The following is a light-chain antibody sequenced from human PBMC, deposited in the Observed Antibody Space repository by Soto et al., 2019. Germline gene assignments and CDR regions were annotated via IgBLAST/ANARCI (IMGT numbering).Light chain of an antibody. CDR1: NIGSKS. CDR2: YNS. V-gene: IGLV3-21*04. CDR3: QVWDSSSYVV. Sequence: SYELTQPPSVSVAPGETARITCGGTNIGSKSVHWYQHKPGQAPVLVIYYNSDRTSGIPERFSGSNSGNTATLTISRVEAGDEADYYCQVWDSSSYVVFGGGTKLTVL. J-gene: IGLJ2*01.